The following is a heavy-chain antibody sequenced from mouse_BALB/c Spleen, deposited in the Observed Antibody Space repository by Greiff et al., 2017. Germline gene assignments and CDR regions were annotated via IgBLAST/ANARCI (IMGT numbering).Heavy chain of an antibody. D-gene: IGHD1-1*01. CDR1: GFSLTSYG. Sequence: QVQLKESGPGLVAPSQSLSITCTVSGFSLTSYGVHWVRKPPGKGLEWLGVIWAGGSTNYNSALMSRLSISKDNSKSQVFLKMNSLQTDDTAMYYCARDPVYYGPQKGAMDYWGQGTSVTVSS. V-gene: IGHV2-9*02. CDR2: IWAGGST. J-gene: IGHJ4*01. CDR3: ARDPVYYGPQKGAMDY.